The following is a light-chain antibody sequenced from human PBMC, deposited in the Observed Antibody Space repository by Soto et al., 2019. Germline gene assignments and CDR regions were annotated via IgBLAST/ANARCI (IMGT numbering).Light chain of an antibody. CDR2: EVR. V-gene: IGLV2-14*01. J-gene: IGLJ3*02. Sequence: VLTQPASVSGSAGQSITISCSGTMRDVGAYNLVSWYQQHPGTAPKLIIYEVRNRPSGISSRFSGSRSGNTASLTISGLQSEDEGDYYCSADTARSTLVFGGGTKLTVL. CDR1: MRDVGAYNL. CDR3: SADTARSTLV.